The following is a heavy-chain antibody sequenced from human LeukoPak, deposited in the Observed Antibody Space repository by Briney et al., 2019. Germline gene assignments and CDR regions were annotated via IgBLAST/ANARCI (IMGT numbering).Heavy chain of an antibody. Sequence: SVKVSCKASGGTFSSYAISWVRQAPGQGLEWMGGIIPIFGTANYAQKFQGRVTITADKSTSTAYMELSSLRSEDTAVYYCARSYGSGSYYNDYWGQGTLVTVSS. J-gene: IGHJ4*02. CDR3: ARSYGSGSYYNDY. V-gene: IGHV1-69*06. CDR1: GGTFSSYA. CDR2: IIPIFGTA. D-gene: IGHD3-10*01.